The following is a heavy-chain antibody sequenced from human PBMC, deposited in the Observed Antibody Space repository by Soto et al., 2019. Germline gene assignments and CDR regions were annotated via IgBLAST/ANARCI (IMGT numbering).Heavy chain of an antibody. CDR2: INPNSGGT. Sequence: ASVKVSCKASGYTFTGYYMHWVRQAPGQGLEWVGWINPNSGGTNYAQKFQGRVTMTRDTSISTAYMELSRLRSDDTAVYYCARDFQGNGKSTYGMDVWGQGTTVTVSS. CDR1: GYTFTGYY. CDR3: ARDFQGNGKSTYGMDV. V-gene: IGHV1-2*02. J-gene: IGHJ6*02.